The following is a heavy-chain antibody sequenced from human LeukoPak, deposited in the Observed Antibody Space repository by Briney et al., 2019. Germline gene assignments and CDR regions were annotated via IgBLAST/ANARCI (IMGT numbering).Heavy chain of an antibody. Sequence: SETLSLTCTVSGGSLSSSSYYWGWIRQPPGKGLEWIGSIYYSGSTYYNPSLKSRVNISVDTSKSQFSLKLSSVTAADTAVYYCAGVGYCTKGVCSQRIFDYWGEGTLVTVSS. V-gene: IGHV4-39*01. CDR1: GGSLSSSSYY. CDR2: IYYSGST. D-gene: IGHD2-8*01. J-gene: IGHJ4*02. CDR3: AGVGYCTKGVCSQRIFDY.